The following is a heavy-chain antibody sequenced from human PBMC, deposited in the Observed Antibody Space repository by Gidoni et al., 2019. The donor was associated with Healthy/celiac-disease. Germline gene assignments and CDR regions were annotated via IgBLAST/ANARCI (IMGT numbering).Heavy chain of an antibody. J-gene: IGHJ4*02. V-gene: IGHV3-9*01. CDR3: AKASKGWELPLDY. CDR2: ISWNSGSI. CDR1: GFTFDDYA. Sequence: SCAASGFTFDDYAMHWVRQAPGKDLEWVSGISWNSGSIGYADSVKGRFTISRDNAKNSLYLQMNSLRAEDTALYYCAKASKGWELPLDYWGQGTLVTVSS. D-gene: IGHD1-26*01.